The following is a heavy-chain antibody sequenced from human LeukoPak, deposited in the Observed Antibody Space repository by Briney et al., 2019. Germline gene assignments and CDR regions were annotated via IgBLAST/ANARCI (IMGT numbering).Heavy chain of an antibody. V-gene: IGHV4-4*02. CDR3: SRENGAFSPFGY. CDR1: GGSITSTNW. CDR2: VSLSGLT. D-gene: IGHD2-8*01. J-gene: IGHJ4*02. Sequence: SETLSLTCGVSGGSITSTNWWSWVRQPPGQGLGWIGEVSLSGLTNYNPSLSSRVIMALDTSKNHLSLHLTSVTAADTAVYYCSRENGAFSPFGYWGQGYLVTVLS.